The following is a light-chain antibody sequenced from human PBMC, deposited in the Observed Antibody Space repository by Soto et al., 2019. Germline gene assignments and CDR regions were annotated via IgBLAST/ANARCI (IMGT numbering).Light chain of an antibody. CDR1: QSVSSSY. V-gene: IGKV3-20*01. CDR2: GAP. J-gene: IGKJ4*01. Sequence: DIVLTQSPGTLSLSPGERATLSCRASQSVSSSYLAWYQHKPGQAPRLLIYGAPSRATGIPDRVSGSGSGTDFALTISRLEPEDFAVYFCQRYNRSLSFGGGTKVEIK. CDR3: QRYNRSLS.